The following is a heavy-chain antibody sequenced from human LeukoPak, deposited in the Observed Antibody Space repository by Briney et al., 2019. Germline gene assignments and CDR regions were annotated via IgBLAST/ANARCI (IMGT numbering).Heavy chain of an antibody. V-gene: IGHV3-30*18. J-gene: IGHJ3*02. CDR1: GFTFSSYG. CDR3: AKDRSGYGDAFDI. D-gene: IGHD3-10*01. CDR2: ISYDGSNK. Sequence: GGSLRLSCAASGFTFSSYGMHWVRQAPGKGLEWVAVISYDGSNKYYADSVKGRFTISRDNSKNTLYLQMNSLRAEDTAVYYCAKDRSGYGDAFDIRGQGTMVTVSS.